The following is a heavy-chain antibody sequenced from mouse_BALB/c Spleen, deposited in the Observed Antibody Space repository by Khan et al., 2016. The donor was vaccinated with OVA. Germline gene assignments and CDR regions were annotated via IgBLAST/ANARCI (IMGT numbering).Heavy chain of an antibody. Sequence: EVQLQQSGPELVKPGASVKVSCKASGYSFTDYNMFWVKQSLGKSLEWIGYIDPYNGGTNYNQKFMGKATLTVDKSYSTAFMHLNSLTSEDSAVYYCALIYHYGSGFDYWGQGTTLTVSS. CDR3: ALIYHYGSGFDY. CDR2: IDPYNGGT. D-gene: IGHD1-1*01. V-gene: IGHV1S135*01. CDR1: GYSFTDYN. J-gene: IGHJ2*01.